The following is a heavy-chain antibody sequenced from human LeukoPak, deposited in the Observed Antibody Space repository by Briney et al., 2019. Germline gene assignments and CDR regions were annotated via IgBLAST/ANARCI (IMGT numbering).Heavy chain of an antibody. V-gene: IGHV4-39*07. CDR1: GGSISSSSYY. J-gene: IGHJ3*02. Sequence: SETLSLTCTVSGGSISSSSYYWGWIRQPPGKGLQWIGTIYYSGSTYYNPSLKNRVTISVDTSKNQFSLKLSSVTAADRAVYYCARDLQWPEKRAFDIWGQGTMVTVSS. CDR3: ARDLQWPEKRAFDI. D-gene: IGHD6-19*01. CDR2: IYYSGST.